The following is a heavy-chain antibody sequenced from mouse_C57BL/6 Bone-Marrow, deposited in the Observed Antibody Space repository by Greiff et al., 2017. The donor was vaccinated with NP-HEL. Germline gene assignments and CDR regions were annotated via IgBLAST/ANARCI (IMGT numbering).Heavy chain of an antibody. V-gene: IGHV1-7*01. J-gene: IGHJ2*01. CDR2: INPSSGYT. D-gene: IGHD2-12*01. Sequence: VQLQQSGAELAKPGASVELSCKATGYTFTSYWMHWVKQRPGQGLEWIGYINPSSGYTKYNQKFKDKATLTADKSSSTAYMQLSSLTYEDSAVYYCYYSYFDYWGQGTTLTVSS. CDR3: YYSYFDY. CDR1: GYTFTSYW.